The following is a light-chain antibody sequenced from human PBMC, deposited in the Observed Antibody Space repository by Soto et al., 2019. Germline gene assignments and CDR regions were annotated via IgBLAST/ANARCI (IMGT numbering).Light chain of an antibody. CDR1: QNIRNY. CDR2: AAS. J-gene: IGKJ2*01. Sequence: DSQRTQSPSALSASVGDRVTITCRASQNIRNYLNWYQQRPGKTPNLLVYAASNLRSGVPSRFSGSGSGTDFTLTISSLQPEDFATYYCQQIHSTSSYTFGQGTKVDIK. CDR3: QQIHSTSSYT. V-gene: IGKV1-39*01.